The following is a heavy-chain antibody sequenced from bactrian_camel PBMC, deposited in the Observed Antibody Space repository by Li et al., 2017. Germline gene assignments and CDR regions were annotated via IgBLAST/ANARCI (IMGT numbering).Heavy chain of an antibody. J-gene: IGHJ6*01. CDR1: GYDYSSYC. V-gene: IGHV3S53*01. CDR3: AMTSYGGIWPDFGY. CDR2: ISTEGAP. Sequence: QLVESGGGSVQAGGSLRLSCAASGYDYSSYCMGWFRQAPGKEREGVASISTEGAPTYTDSVKGRFTISRDNAKNTVYLQMNYLKSEDTALYYCAMTSYGGIWPDFGYWGQGTQVTVS. D-gene: IGHD6*01.